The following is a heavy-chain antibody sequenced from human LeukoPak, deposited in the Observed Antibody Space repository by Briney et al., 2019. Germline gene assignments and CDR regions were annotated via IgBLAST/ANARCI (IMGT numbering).Heavy chain of an antibody. J-gene: IGHJ4*02. V-gene: IGHV1-8*01. CDR3: ATSRYCSNGVCPFDY. CDR2: TSPNTGYI. CDR1: GYTFTSYD. Sequence: ASVKVSCKTSGYTFTSYDMNWVRQAAGRGLEWMGWTSPNTGYIYYARKFQGRMTMATNTATRTVYMELSSLRSEDTAVYYCATSRYCSNGVCPFDYWGQGTLVTVSS. D-gene: IGHD2-8*01.